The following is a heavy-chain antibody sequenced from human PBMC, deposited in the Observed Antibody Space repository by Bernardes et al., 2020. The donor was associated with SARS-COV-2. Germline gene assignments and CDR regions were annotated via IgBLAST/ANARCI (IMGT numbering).Heavy chain of an antibody. Sequence: GGSLRLSCAASGFTFSSYAMSWVRQAPGKGLEWVSAISGSGVSTFYADSVKGRFTISRDNSKNTLYLQMNSLRAEDTAVYYCAKCAGSGSSTSPVHYYCYYGMDVWGQGTTVTVSS. J-gene: IGHJ6*02. CDR2: ISGSGVST. V-gene: IGHV3-23*01. D-gene: IGHD2-2*01. CDR1: GFTFSSYA. CDR3: AKCAGSGSSTSPVHYYCYYGMDV.